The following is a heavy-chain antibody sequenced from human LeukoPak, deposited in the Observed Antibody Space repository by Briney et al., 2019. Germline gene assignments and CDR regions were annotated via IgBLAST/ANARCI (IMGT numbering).Heavy chain of an antibody. Sequence: ASVKVSCKASGGTFSSYAINWVRQAPGQGLEWMGRIIPILGIANYAQKFQGRVTITADKSTSTAYMELSSLRSEDTAVYYCARDARYCSSTSCQTDAFDIWGQGTMVTVSS. CDR3: ARDARYCSSTSCQTDAFDI. J-gene: IGHJ3*02. CDR2: IIPILGIA. V-gene: IGHV1-69*04. CDR1: GGTFSSYA. D-gene: IGHD2-2*01.